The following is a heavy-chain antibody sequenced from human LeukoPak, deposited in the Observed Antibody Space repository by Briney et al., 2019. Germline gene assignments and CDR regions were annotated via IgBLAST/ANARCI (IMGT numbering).Heavy chain of an antibody. CDR3: ARQLGYCSGGSCYYFDY. Sequence: SETLSLTCTVSGGSISSYYWSWIRQPPGKGLEWIGYIYYSGSTNYNPSPKSRVTISVDTSKNQFSLKLSSVTAADTAVYYCARQLGYCSGGSCYYFDYWGQGTLVTVSS. J-gene: IGHJ4*02. D-gene: IGHD2-15*01. CDR1: GGSISSYY. CDR2: IYYSGST. V-gene: IGHV4-59*08.